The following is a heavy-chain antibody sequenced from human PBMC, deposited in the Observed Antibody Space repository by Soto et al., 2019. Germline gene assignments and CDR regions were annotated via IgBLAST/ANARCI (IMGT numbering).Heavy chain of an antibody. J-gene: IGHJ4*02. CDR3: AHSGGSSGWDIPYYFDY. CDR2: IYWDDDK. D-gene: IGHD6-19*01. V-gene: IGHV2-5*02. CDR1: GFSLSTSGVG. Sequence: ASGPTLVNPTQTLTLTCTFSGFSLSTSGVGVGWIRQPPGKALEWLALIYWDDDKRYSPSPKSRLTITKDTSKNQVVLTMTNMDPVDTATYYCAHSGGSSGWDIPYYFDYWGQGTLVTVSS.